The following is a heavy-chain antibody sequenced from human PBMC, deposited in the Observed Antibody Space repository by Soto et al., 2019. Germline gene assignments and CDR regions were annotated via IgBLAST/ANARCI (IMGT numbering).Heavy chain of an antibody. Sequence: VESLKISCNGSGYSFAGYWITWVRQKPWKGLEWMGRIDPSDSQTYYSPSFRGHVTISVTKSITTVFLQWSSLRASDTAMYYCARQIYDSDTGPNFQYYFDSWGQGTPVTLSS. D-gene: IGHD3-22*01. J-gene: IGHJ4*02. CDR1: GYSFAGYW. CDR2: IDPSDSQT. CDR3: ARQIYDSDTGPNFQYYFDS. V-gene: IGHV5-10-1*01.